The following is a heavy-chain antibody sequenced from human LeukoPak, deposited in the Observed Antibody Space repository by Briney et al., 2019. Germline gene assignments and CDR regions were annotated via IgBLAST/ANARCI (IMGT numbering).Heavy chain of an antibody. CDR1: GFTFSDYW. J-gene: IGHJ5*02. Sequence: PGGSLRLSCAASGFTFSDYWMHWVRQAPGKGLMWVSRTNGDGSRTNYADSVKGRFTISRDNAKNTLFLQMNSLRAEDTAVYYCARLGSSSGLDPWGQGTLVTVSS. CDR2: TNGDGSRT. CDR3: ARLGSSSGLDP. D-gene: IGHD6-6*01. V-gene: IGHV3-74*01.